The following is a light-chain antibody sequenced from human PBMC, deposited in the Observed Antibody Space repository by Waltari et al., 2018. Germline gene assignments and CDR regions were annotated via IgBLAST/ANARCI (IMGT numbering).Light chain of an antibody. CDR2: EVN. V-gene: IGLV2-23*02. CDR1: SSYVGSYNL. CDR3: CSYVGGSSLI. J-gene: IGLJ2*01. Sequence: QSALAQPASVSGSPGQSITVSCPGTSSYVGSYNLASWYQQHPGKVPKLMIYEVNKRPSGVSNRFSGSKSGNTASLTISGLQAEDDADYYCCSYVGGSSLIFGGGTKLTVL.